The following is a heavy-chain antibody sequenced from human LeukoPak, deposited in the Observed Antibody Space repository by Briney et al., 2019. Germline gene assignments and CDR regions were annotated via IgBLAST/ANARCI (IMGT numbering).Heavy chain of an antibody. Sequence: PSETLPLTCAVSGGSISSNNWWSWVRQPPGKGLEWIGEIYHSGSTSYNPSLKSRVTISVDKSKNQFSLKLTSVTAADTAVYYCAGGYSYGFPLDYWGQGTLVTVSS. V-gene: IGHV4-4*02. CDR2: IYHSGST. D-gene: IGHD5-18*01. CDR1: GGSISSNNW. J-gene: IGHJ4*02. CDR3: AGGYSYGFPLDY.